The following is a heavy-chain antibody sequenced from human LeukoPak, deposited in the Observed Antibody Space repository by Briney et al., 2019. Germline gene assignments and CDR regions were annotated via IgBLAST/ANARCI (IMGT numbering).Heavy chain of an antibody. D-gene: IGHD1-26*01. V-gene: IGHV3-23*01. CDR2: ISGSGGST. CDR1: GFTFSSYA. Sequence: GGSLRLSCAASGFTFSSYAMSWVRQAPGKGLEWVSAISGSGGSTYYADSVKGRFTISRDNSKNTLYLQMNSLRAEDTAVYYCAKVRIRYSGSEGAYWGQETLVTVSS. J-gene: IGHJ4*02. CDR3: AKVRIRYSGSEGAY.